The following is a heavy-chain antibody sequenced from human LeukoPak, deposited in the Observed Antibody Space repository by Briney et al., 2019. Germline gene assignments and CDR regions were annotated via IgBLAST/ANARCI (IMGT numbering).Heavy chain of an antibody. Sequence: PEGSLRLPCAASGFTFSSYSMNWVRQAPGKGLEWGSYISGSSSTIYYADSVKGRFTISGDNGKNTLYLQMNSLRAEDTAVYYCARGSTYYDSSGHVPFDYWGQGTLVTVSS. CDR2: ISGSSSTI. D-gene: IGHD3-22*01. V-gene: IGHV3-48*01. CDR1: GFTFSSYS. CDR3: ARGSTYYDSSGHVPFDY. J-gene: IGHJ4*02.